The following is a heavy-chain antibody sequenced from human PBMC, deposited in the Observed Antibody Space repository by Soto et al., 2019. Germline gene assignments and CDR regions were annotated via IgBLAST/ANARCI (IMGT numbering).Heavy chain of an antibody. V-gene: IGHV3-23*01. D-gene: IGHD3-10*01. J-gene: IGHJ4*02. Sequence: EVQLLESGGGLVQPGGSLRLSCAASGFTFSSYAMSWVRQAPGKGLEWVSAISGSGGSTYYADSVKGRFTISRDNSKNTLYLQMNSLRAEDTAVYYCAKVKELRLLWFGELLYGFDYRGQGTLVTVSS. CDR1: GFTFSSYA. CDR2: ISGSGGST. CDR3: AKVKELRLLWFGELLYGFDY.